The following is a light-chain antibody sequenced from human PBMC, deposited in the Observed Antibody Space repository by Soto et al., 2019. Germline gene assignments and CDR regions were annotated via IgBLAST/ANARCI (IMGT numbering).Light chain of an antibody. CDR1: QDVTSRY. J-gene: IGKJ2*01. V-gene: IGKV3-20*01. CDR3: QQYGSSPYT. CDR2: GAS. Sequence: EIVLTQSPGTLSLSPGERATLSCRASQDVTSRYLAWYQQKPGQGPRLLIDGASSRATGVPDRFSGSGSGTDFTLTISRLEPEDFAVYYCQQYGSSPYTFGQGTKLEIK.